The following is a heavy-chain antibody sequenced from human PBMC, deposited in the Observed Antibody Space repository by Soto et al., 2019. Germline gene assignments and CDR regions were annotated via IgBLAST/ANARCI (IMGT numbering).Heavy chain of an antibody. CDR2: ISAYNGNT. Sequence: ASVKVSCKASGYTFTSYGISWVRQAPGQGLDWMGWISAYNGNTNYAQKLQGRVTMTTDTSTSTAYMELRSLRSDDTAVYYCARDNPGYSSGWYRPDAFDIWGQGTMVTVSS. V-gene: IGHV1-18*01. CDR1: GYTFTSYG. D-gene: IGHD6-19*01. J-gene: IGHJ3*02. CDR3: ARDNPGYSSGWYRPDAFDI.